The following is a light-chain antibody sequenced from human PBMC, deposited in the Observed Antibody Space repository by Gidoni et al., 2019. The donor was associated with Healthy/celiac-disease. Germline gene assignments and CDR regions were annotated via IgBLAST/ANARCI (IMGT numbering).Light chain of an antibody. CDR3: QSYDSSNQDVV. CDR2: EDN. Sequence: NFMLTQPHSVSESQGKTVTISCTRSRGSIASNYVQWYQQRPGSSPTTVIYEDNQRPSGVPVRFSGSIDSSSSSASLTIAGLTTEDEADYYCQSYDSSNQDVVFGGGTKLTVL. J-gene: IGLJ2*01. CDR1: RGSIASNY. V-gene: IGLV6-57*01.